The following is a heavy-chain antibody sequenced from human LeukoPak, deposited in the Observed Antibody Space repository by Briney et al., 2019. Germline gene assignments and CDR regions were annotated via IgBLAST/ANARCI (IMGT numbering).Heavy chain of an antibody. CDR1: GFTFNSYA. D-gene: IGHD1-26*01. Sequence: GGSLRLSCAASGFTFNSYAMIWVRQAPGKGLEWVSGISGSGGDTHYAESVKGRFTISRDNSKNTLYLQMNSLRAEDTAVYYCAKDYEPLVGVHRWGDWFDPWGQGTLVTVSS. V-gene: IGHV3-23*01. CDR3: AKDYEPLVGVHRWGDWFDP. CDR2: ISGSGGDT. J-gene: IGHJ5*02.